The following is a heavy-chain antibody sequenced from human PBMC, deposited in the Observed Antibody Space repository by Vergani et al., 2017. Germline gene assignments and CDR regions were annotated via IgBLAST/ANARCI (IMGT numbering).Heavy chain of an antibody. Sequence: EVQLVESGGGLLQPGGSLRLSCAASGFTFSSYSMNWVRQAPGKGLEWVSYISSSSSTIYYADSVKGRFTISRDNAKNSLYLQMNSLRAEDPAVYYCARWVRGVKYYFDYWGQGTLVTVSS. V-gene: IGHV3-48*01. CDR3: ARWVRGVKYYFDY. D-gene: IGHD3-10*01. CDR1: GFTFSSYS. CDR2: ISSSSSTI. J-gene: IGHJ4*02.